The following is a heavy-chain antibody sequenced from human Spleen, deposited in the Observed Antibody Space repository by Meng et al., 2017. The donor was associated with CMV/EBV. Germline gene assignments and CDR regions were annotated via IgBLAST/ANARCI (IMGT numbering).Heavy chain of an antibody. Sequence: GGSLRLSCAASGFTFSSNDMHWVRQAPGKGLEWVALISNDRRNEYYADSVEGRFTISRDNSKNTLYLQMNSLRPEDTAVYYCASLAYYYDTSGNIWGQGTMVTVSS. CDR3: ASLAYYYDTSGNI. V-gene: IGHV3-30*03. CDR1: GFTFSSND. D-gene: IGHD3-22*01. CDR2: ISNDRRNE. J-gene: IGHJ3*02.